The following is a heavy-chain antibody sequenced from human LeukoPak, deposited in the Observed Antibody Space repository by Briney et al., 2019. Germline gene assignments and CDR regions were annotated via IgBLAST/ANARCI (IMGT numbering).Heavy chain of an antibody. CDR1: GFTFSSYE. CDR2: ISSIGSTI. V-gene: IGHV3-48*03. D-gene: IGHD3-10*01. J-gene: IGHJ5*02. Sequence: GGCLRLSCAAPGFTFSSYETNWGPQAPGKGGGWVWYISSIGSTIYSADSVKGRFTISRDNAKNTLCLQMNSLRAEDTAVYFFAREVLLWFGELQLNWFDPWGQGTLVTVSS. CDR3: AREVLLWFGELQLNWFDP.